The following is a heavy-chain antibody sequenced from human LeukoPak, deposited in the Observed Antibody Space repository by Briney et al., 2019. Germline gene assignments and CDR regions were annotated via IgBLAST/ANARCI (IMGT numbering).Heavy chain of an antibody. CDR1: GYSFTSYY. D-gene: IGHD1-26*01. Sequence: GASVKVSCKTSGYSFTSYYIHWVRQAPGQGLEWMGIINPSGGSTTYAQKFQGRLTMASDTSTSTVYMELSSLRSGDTAMYYCARSSAYYNEADIWGQGTMVTVSS. CDR2: INPSGGST. J-gene: IGHJ3*02. V-gene: IGHV1-46*01. CDR3: ARSSAYYNEADI.